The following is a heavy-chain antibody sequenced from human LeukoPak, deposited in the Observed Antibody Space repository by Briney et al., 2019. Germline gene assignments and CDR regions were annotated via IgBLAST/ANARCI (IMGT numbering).Heavy chain of an antibody. Sequence: PSETLFLTCTVPGGSISSYFWSWIRQPPGKGLQWIGYIYYSGSTIYNPSLKSRVTISVDTSKNQFSLKLSSVTAADTAVYYCARASEDYYYYYMDVWGKGTTVTISS. CDR3: ARASEDYYYYYMDV. J-gene: IGHJ6*03. D-gene: IGHD1-14*01. V-gene: IGHV4-59*01. CDR1: GGSISSYF. CDR2: IYYSGST.